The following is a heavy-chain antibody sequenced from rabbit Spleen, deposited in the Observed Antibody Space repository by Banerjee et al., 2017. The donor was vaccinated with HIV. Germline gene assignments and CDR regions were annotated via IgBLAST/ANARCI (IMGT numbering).Heavy chain of an antibody. CDR2: ISSVAWP. CDR1: GFSFSSDYY. V-gene: IGHV1S45*01. J-gene: IGHJ6*01. D-gene: IGHD1-1*01. Sequence: EQLKESGGGLVKPEGSLTLTCTASGFSFSSDYYMCWVRQAPGKGLEWIGCISSVAWPWYATWAKGRFTCSKTSSTTVTLQMTRLTAADTATYFCARDTSSSFSSYGMDLWGPGTLVTVS. CDR3: ARDTSSSFSSYGMDL.